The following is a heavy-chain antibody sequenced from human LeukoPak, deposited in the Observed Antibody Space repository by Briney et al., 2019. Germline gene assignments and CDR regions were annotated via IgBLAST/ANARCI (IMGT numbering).Heavy chain of an antibody. Sequence: GGSLRLSCAASGFTFSSYEMNWVRQAPGKGLEWVSYISSSGSTIYYADSVKGRFTISRDNAKNSLYLQMNSLRAEDTAVYYCARGGLGDYVSYYFDYWGQGTLVTVSS. J-gene: IGHJ4*02. V-gene: IGHV3-48*03. D-gene: IGHD4-17*01. CDR1: GFTFSSYE. CDR3: ARGGLGDYVSYYFDY. CDR2: ISSSGSTI.